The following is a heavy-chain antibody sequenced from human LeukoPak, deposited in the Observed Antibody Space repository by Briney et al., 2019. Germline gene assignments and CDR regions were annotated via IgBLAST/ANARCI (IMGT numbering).Heavy chain of an antibody. J-gene: IGHJ4*02. D-gene: IGHD1-26*01. CDR1: GFTFSSYD. CDR2: IRNDGSDK. Sequence: GGSLRLSCAASGFTFSSYDMHWVRQAPGKGLEWVAFIRNDGSDKYYADSVKGRFTISRDNSKNTLDLHMKSLRGEDAALYYCAKAVGASRPFDYWGQGTLVTVSS. V-gene: IGHV3-30*02. CDR3: AKAVGASRPFDY.